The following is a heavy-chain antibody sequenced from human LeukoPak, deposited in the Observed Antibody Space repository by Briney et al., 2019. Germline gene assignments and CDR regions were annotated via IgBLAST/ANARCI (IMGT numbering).Heavy chain of an antibody. J-gene: IGHJ4*02. Sequence: PGGSLRLSCAASGFTFSSYAMHWVRQAPGKGLEWVAVISYDGSNKYYADFVKGRFTISRDNSKNTLYLQMNSLRAEDTAVYYCARSHKRELLRTYFDYWGQGTLVTVSS. V-gene: IGHV3-30*03. CDR2: ISYDGSNK. CDR1: GFTFSSYA. CDR3: ARSHKRELLRTYFDY. D-gene: IGHD1-26*01.